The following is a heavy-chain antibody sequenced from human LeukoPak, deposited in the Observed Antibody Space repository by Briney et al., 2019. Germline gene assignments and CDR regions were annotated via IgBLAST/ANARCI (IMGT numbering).Heavy chain of an antibody. CDR3: ARDPLIVVVVAASYYFDY. Sequence: GGSLRLSCAASGFTFTSCAMTWVRQAPGKGLEWVGNIKQDGSDKNYMDSVKGRFTISRDNSKNTLYLQMNSLRAEDTAVYYCARDPLIVVVVAASYYFDYWGQGTLVTVSS. CDR2: IKQDGSDK. J-gene: IGHJ4*02. CDR1: GFTFTSCA. V-gene: IGHV3-7*01. D-gene: IGHD2-15*01.